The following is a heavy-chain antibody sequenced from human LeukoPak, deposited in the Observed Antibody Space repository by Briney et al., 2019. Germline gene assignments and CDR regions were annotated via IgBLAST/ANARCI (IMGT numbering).Heavy chain of an antibody. D-gene: IGHD2/OR15-2a*01. Sequence: HPGRSLRLSCAASGFTFSSYGMHWVRQAPGKGLEWVSVIWYGGSNKYYADSVKGRFTISRDNSKNTLYLQMNSLRAEDTAVYYCARAFSPGEFDYWGQGTLVTVSS. J-gene: IGHJ4*02. CDR1: GFTFSSYG. V-gene: IGHV3-33*08. CDR3: ARAFSPGEFDY. CDR2: IWYGGSNK.